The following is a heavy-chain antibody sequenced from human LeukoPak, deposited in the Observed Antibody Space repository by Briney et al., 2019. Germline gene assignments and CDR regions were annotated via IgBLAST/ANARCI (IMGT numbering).Heavy chain of an antibody. CDR3: ARRGPYYYDSSGYYFDY. D-gene: IGHD3-22*01. CDR2: INHSGST. Sequence: SETLSLTCAVYGGSFSGYYWSWIRQPPGKGLEWIGEINHSGSTNYNPSLKSRVTISVDTSKNQFSLKLSSVTAADTAVYYCARRGPYYYDSSGYYFDYWGQGTLVTVSS. V-gene: IGHV4-34*01. J-gene: IGHJ4*02. CDR1: GGSFSGYY.